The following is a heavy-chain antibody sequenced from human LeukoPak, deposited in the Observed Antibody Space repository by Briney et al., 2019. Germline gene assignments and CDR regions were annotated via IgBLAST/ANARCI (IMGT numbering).Heavy chain of an antibody. V-gene: IGHV1-69*13. J-gene: IGHJ3*02. D-gene: IGHD6-19*01. CDR2: INPGIGTA. Sequence: SVKVSCKASGCTFTSYAMSWVRQAPGQGLEWMGGINPGIGTANYSQEFQGRVTITADESTSTAYMELSSLRSEDTAVYYCARDHGGWYPESAFDIWGQGTMVTVSS. CDR3: ARDHGGWYPESAFDI. CDR1: GCTFTSYA.